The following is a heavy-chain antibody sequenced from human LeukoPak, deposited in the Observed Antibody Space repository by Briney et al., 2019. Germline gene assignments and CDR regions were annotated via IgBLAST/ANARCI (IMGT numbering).Heavy chain of an antibody. CDR3: ARADAYSSTWCFDY. V-gene: IGHV3-20*04. Sequence: GGSLRLSCAASGFTFDNYGINWVRQAPGKGLEWVSRIHWNGGRTGYADSVKGRFTISRDNAKNSLYLQMNSLRVEDTALYYCARADAYSSTWCFDYWGQGALVTVSS. D-gene: IGHD6-13*01. J-gene: IGHJ4*02. CDR2: IHWNGGRT. CDR1: GFTFDNYG.